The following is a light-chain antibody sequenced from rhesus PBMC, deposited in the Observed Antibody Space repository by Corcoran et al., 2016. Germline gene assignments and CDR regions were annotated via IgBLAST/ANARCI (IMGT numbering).Light chain of an antibody. Sequence: EIVMTQSPATLALSPGERATLSCRASQSVSSYLAWYQQKPGQAPRLLIYGASSRAPDIPDRYSGSGSGTEFTLTISRLEPEDVGVYFCLQSSYWPFTFGPGTKLDIK. J-gene: IGKJ3*01. V-gene: IGKV3-24*04. CDR3: LQSSYWPFT. CDR1: QSVSSY. CDR2: GAS.